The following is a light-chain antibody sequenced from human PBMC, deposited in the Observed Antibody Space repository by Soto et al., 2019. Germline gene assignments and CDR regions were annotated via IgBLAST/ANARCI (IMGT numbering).Light chain of an antibody. V-gene: IGKV3-20*01. CDR3: QQYCSLPPT. Sequence: EIVLTQSPGTVSLSPGETASLSCRASQTVSGSYLAWYQQKPGQAPRLLIYGTTSRATGVPDRFSGGGSGTALTLTSIVLEPEDFALYNCQQYCSLPPTFGGGTKVEIK. CDR1: QTVSGSY. J-gene: IGKJ4*01. CDR2: GTT.